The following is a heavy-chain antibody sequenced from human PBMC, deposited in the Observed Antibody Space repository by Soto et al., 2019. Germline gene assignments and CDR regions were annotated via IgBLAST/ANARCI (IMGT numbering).Heavy chain of an antibody. CDR3: ARHATYYDILSGYYFDY. V-gene: IGHV5-51*01. D-gene: IGHD3-9*01. CDR1: GYSFTSYW. J-gene: IGHJ4*02. CDR2: INPGDSET. Sequence: XESLKGSSKGCGYSFTSYWIAWVRQMTGKGLEWMAIINPGDSETKYSPSFQGQVTISADKSINTAYLQWSSLKASDTAMYYCARHATYYDILSGYYFDYWRQGTQVTVS.